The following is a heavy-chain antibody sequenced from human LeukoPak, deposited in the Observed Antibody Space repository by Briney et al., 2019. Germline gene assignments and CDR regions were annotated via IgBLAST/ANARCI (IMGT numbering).Heavy chain of an antibody. CDR3: ARLVLAGNYYYYYYMDV. CDR2: IYYSGST. CDR1: GGSISSYY. V-gene: IGHV4-59*01. Sequence: SETLSLTCTVSGGSISSYYRSWIRQPPGKGLEWIGYIYYSGSTNYNPSLKSRVTISVDTSKNQFSLKLSSVTAADTAVYYCARLVLAGNYYYYYYMDVWGKGTTVTISS. D-gene: IGHD2-8*02. J-gene: IGHJ6*03.